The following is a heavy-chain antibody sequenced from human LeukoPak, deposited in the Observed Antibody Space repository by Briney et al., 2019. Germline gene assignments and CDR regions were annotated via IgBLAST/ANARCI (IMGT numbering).Heavy chain of an antibody. CDR1: GFTFSSNA. CDR3: AKASVVVPATMAH. Sequence: GGSLRLSCAASGFTFSSNAMHWARQAPGKGLEWVAFIRYDGSIKYYADSVKGRFTISRDNSRNTLYLEMNSLRVEDTAVYYCAKASVVVPATMAHWGQGTLVTVSS. CDR2: IRYDGSIK. J-gene: IGHJ4*02. D-gene: IGHD2-2*01. V-gene: IGHV3-30*02.